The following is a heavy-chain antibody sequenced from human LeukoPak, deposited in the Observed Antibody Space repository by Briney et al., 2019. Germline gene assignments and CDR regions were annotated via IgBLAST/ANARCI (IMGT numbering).Heavy chain of an antibody. CDR3: ARDLRRIAVAGTEWFDP. CDR2: INPSGGST. Sequence: GASVKVSCKASGYTFTSYYMHWVRQAPGQGLEWMGIINPSGGSTSYAQKFQGRVTMTRDTSTSIVYMELSSLRSEDTAVYYCARDLRRIAVAGTEWFDPWGQGTLVTVSS. V-gene: IGHV1-46*01. J-gene: IGHJ5*02. D-gene: IGHD6-19*01. CDR1: GYTFTSYY.